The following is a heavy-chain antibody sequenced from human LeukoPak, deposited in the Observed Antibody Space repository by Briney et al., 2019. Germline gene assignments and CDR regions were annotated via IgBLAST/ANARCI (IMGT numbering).Heavy chain of an antibody. CDR3: ARGRRYSSSARYYYYYMDV. Sequence: PSETLSLTCAVYGGSFSGYYWSWIRQPPGKGLEWIGEINHSGSTNYNPSLKSRVTISVDTSKNQFSLKLSSVTAADTAVYYCARGRRYSSSARYYYYYMDVWGKGTTVTVSS. CDR1: GGSFSGYY. CDR2: INHSGST. D-gene: IGHD6-6*01. J-gene: IGHJ6*03. V-gene: IGHV4-34*01.